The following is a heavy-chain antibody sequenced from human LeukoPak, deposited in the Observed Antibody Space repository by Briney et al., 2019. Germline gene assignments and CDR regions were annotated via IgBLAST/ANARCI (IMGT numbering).Heavy chain of an antibody. CDR3: AREHIVVVTAIRVPHAFDI. CDR2: ISSSSSTI. J-gene: IGHJ3*02. D-gene: IGHD2-21*02. V-gene: IGHV3-48*02. Sequence: QPGGSLRLSCAASGFTFSSYSMNWVRQAPGKGLEWVSYISSSSSTIYYADSVKGRFTISRDNAKNSLYLQMNSLRDGDTAVYYCAREHIVVVTAIRVPHAFDIWGQGTMVTVSS. CDR1: GFTFSSYS.